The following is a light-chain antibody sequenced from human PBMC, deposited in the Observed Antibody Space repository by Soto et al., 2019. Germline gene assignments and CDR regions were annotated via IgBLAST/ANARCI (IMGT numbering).Light chain of an antibody. V-gene: IGKV3-15*01. CDR1: QSVSSN. J-gene: IGKJ1*01. CDR2: GAS. Sequence: DIVLTQSPGTLSLSPGERATLSCRASQSVSSNNLAWLRQKPGQAPRLLIYGASTRATGIPARFSGSGSGTEFTLTISSLQSEDFAVYYCQQYNNWPPWTFGQGTKVDIK. CDR3: QQYNNWPPWT.